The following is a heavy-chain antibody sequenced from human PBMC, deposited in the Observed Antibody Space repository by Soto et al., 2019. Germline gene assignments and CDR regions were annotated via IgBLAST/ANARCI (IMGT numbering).Heavy chain of an antibody. CDR1: GFTFGTYA. D-gene: IGHD1-1*01. CDR3: ARVTPGNNLYYFYGLDV. Sequence: LRLSCAASGFTFGTYAIHWVRLAPGKGLQWVALISYEGSNTYYADSVKGRFTVSRDNSKNTLYLQMNSLRPEDTGVYYCARVTPGNNLYYFYGLDVWGQGTSVTVSS. V-gene: IGHV3-30-3*01. CDR2: ISYEGSNT. J-gene: IGHJ6*02.